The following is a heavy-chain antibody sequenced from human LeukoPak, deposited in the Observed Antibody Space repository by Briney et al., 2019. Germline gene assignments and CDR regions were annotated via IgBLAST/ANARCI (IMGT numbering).Heavy chain of an antibody. J-gene: IGHJ6*03. CDR1: GGSISSGSYY. Sequence: SQTLSLTCTVSGGSISSGSYYWSWIRQPAGKGLEWIGRIYTSGSTNYNPSLKSRVTISVDTSKNQFSLKLSSVTVADTAVYYCATERPSTDYYYYYYMDVWGKGTTVTVSS. CDR3: ATERPSTDYYYYYYMDV. D-gene: IGHD4-17*01. V-gene: IGHV4-61*02. CDR2: IYTSGST.